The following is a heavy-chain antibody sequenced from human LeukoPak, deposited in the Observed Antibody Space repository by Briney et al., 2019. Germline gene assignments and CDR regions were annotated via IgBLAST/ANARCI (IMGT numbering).Heavy chain of an antibody. V-gene: IGHV4-31*03. Sequence: SETLSLTCTVSGGSISSGGYYWSWIRQHSGKGLEWIGYICYSGSTYYNPSLKSRVTISVDTSKNQFSLKLSSVTAADTAVYYCARGEVYDAFDIWGQGTMVTVSS. J-gene: IGHJ3*02. CDR2: ICYSGST. CDR1: GGSISSGGYY. CDR3: ARGEVYDAFDI. D-gene: IGHD6-6*01.